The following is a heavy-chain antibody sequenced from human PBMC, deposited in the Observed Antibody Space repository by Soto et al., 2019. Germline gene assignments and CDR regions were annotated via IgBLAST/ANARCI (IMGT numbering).Heavy chain of an antibody. CDR2: TRNKANSYTT. V-gene: IGHV3-72*01. J-gene: IGHJ4*02. CDR3: ARDTGGSYDF. Sequence: EVQLVESGGGLVQPGGSLRLSCAASGFTFSDYYMDWVRQLPGKGLEWVGRTRNKANSYTTEYAPSVKGRFTISRHDSEDSMYLQMNILKTDDTNVYYCARDTGGSYDFWGPGALVTASS. D-gene: IGHD1-26*01. CDR1: GFTFSDYY.